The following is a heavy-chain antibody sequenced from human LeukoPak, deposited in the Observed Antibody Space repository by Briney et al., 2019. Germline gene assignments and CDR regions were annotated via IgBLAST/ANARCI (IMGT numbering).Heavy chain of an antibody. J-gene: IGHJ4*02. V-gene: IGHV1-2*02. D-gene: IGHD3-10*01. Sequence: ASVKVSCKASGYTFTSYGISWVRQAPGQGLEWMGWINPNSGGTNYAQKFQGRVTMTRDTSISTAYMELSRLRSDDTAVYYCARVVVRGVSDFFFDYWGQGTLVTVSS. CDR3: ARVVVRGVSDFFFDY. CDR1: GYTFTSYG. CDR2: INPNSGGT.